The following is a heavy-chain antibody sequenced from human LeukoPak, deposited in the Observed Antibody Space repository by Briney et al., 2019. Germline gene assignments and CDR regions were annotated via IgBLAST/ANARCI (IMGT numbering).Heavy chain of an antibody. V-gene: IGHV1-69*04. D-gene: IGHD3-22*01. J-gene: IGHJ4*02. CDR1: GGTFSSYA. CDR3: ASSTEYYYDSSGYYYFDY. Sequence: SVKVSCKASGGTFSSYAISWVRQAPGQGLEWMGRIIPILGIANYAQKLQGRVTMTTDTSTSTAYMELRSLRSDDTAVYYCASSTEYYYDSSGYYYFDYWGQGTLVTVSS. CDR2: IIPILGIA.